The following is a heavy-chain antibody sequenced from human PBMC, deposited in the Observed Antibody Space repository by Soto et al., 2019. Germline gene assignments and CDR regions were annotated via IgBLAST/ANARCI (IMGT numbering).Heavy chain of an antibody. CDR2: ISSSSSYI. V-gene: IGHV3-21*01. Sequence: GGSLRPSCAASGFTFSSYSMNWVRQAPGKGLEWVSSISSSSSYIYYADSVKGRFTISRDNAKNSLYLQTNSLRAEDTAVYYCARDKAPPWNWNYVRYYYGMDVWGQGXTVTVSS. CDR1: GFTFSSYS. CDR3: ARDKAPPWNWNYVRYYYGMDV. D-gene: IGHD1-7*01. J-gene: IGHJ6*02.